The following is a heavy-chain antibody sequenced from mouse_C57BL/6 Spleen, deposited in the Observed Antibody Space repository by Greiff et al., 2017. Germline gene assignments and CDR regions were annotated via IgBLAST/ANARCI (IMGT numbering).Heavy chain of an antibody. CDR1: GYTFTSYW. CDR2: IDPSDSET. J-gene: IGHJ4*01. CDR3: ARAHMIRHAMDY. V-gene: IGHV1-52*01. Sequence: QVQLQQPGAELVRPGSSVKLSCKASGYTFTSYWLHWVKQRPIQGLEWIGNIDPSDSETHYNQKFKDKATLTVDKSSSTAYMQLSSLTSEDSAVYYCARAHMIRHAMDYWGQGTSVTVSS. D-gene: IGHD2-4*01.